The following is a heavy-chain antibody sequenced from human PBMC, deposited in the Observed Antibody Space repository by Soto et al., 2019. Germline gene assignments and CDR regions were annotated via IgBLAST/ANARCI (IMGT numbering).Heavy chain of an antibody. D-gene: IGHD2-15*01. V-gene: IGHV3-11*01. CDR3: AAADVGARACDY. CDR2: INRSGSTI. Sequence: GGSLRLSCAASGFTFSDYYMSWVRQAPGKGLEWVSYINRSGSTIYYADSVKGRFTISRDNAKNSLYLQMNSLTAEDTAVYYYAAADVGARACDYWGQGTLVTVSS. J-gene: IGHJ4*02. CDR1: GFTFSDYY.